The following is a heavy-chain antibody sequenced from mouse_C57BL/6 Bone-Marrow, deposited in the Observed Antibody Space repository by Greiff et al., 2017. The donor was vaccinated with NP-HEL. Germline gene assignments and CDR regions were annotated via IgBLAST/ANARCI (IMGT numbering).Heavy chain of an antibody. CDR1: GYTFTSYG. CDR2: IYPRSGNT. J-gene: IGHJ4*01. CDR3: ARGDDYYYAMDY. Sequence: VQRVESGAELARPGASVKLSCKASGYTFTSYGISWVKQRTGQGLEWIGEIYPRSGNTYYNEKFKGKATLTADKSSSTAYMELRSLTSEDSAVYFCARGDDYYYAMDYWGQGTSVTVSS. V-gene: IGHV1-81*01. D-gene: IGHD2-4*01.